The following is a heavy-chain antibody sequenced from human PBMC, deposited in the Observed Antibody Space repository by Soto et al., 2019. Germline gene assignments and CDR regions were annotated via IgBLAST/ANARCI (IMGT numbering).Heavy chain of an antibody. J-gene: IGHJ4*02. D-gene: IGHD1-26*01. Sequence: SETLSLTCTVSGGSISTSSYYWAWIRQPPGKGLEWIGSVYYSGTTYYNPSLKSRVTISADTSNNQFSLKLNYVTASDTAVYYCARLIARGSYRYYFDYWGQGTLVTVSS. CDR1: GGSISTSSYY. CDR2: VYYSGTT. V-gene: IGHV4-39*01. CDR3: ARLIARGSYRYYFDY.